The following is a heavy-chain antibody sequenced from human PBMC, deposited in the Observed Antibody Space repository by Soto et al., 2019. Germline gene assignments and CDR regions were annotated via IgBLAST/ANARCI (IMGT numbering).Heavy chain of an antibody. CDR2: ISSSGSTI. CDR1: GFTFSSYE. D-gene: IGHD6-6*01. Sequence: GGSLRLSCAASGFTFSSYEMNWVRQAPGKGLEWVSYISSSGSTIYYADSVKGRFTISRDNAKNSLYLQMNSLRAEDTAVYYCARDKVRQLVGLRELRDYYYGMDVWGQGTTVTVSS. J-gene: IGHJ6*02. V-gene: IGHV3-48*03. CDR3: ARDKVRQLVGLRELRDYYYGMDV.